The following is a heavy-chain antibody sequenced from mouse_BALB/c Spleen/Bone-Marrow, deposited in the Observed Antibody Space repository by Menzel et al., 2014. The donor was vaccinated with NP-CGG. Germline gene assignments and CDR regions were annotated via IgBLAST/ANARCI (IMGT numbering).Heavy chain of an antibody. CDR2: ITFSGST. CDR3: ASYGAWFAY. V-gene: IGHV3-2*02. CDR1: GYSITSNYV. J-gene: IGHJ3*01. D-gene: IGHD1-1*02. Sequence: VQLKESGPGLVKPSQSLSLTCTVTGYSITSNYVWNWIRQPPGNIQEWMGYITFSGSTSFNPSLKSRISITRDTSKNQFFLPLNSVTTEDTATYYCASYGAWFAYWGQGTLVTVSA.